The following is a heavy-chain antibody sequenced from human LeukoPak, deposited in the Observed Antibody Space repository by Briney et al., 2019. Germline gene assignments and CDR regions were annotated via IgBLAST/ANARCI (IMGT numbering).Heavy chain of an antibody. V-gene: IGHV3-21*01. CDR1: GFSFSTYS. D-gene: IGHD2-21*02. Sequence: PGGSLRLSCDPSGFSFSTYSMNWVRQAPGKEPEWVSCISDRGDYIHYADSVKGRFTISRDNAKNSLFLQMDSLRAEDTAVYYCVRDKGMVTAMGYSYYYALDVWGQGTTVTVSS. CDR3: VRDKGMVTAMGYSYYYALDV. CDR2: ISDRGDYI. J-gene: IGHJ6*02.